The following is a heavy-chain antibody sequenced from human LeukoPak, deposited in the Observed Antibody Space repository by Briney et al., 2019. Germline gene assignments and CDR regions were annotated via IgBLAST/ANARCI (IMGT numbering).Heavy chain of an antibody. Sequence: GGSLRLFCAPSGFTFDDYGMRWVRRARGEGLEWVSGINWNGGSTGYADSVKGRFNISRDNAKNSLYLQMNSLRAEDTALYYCARGGWNDGYYYYYMDVWGKGTTVTVSS. CDR3: ARGGWNDGYYYYYMDV. CDR2: INWNGGST. D-gene: IGHD1-1*01. J-gene: IGHJ6*03. CDR1: GFTFDDYG. V-gene: IGHV3-20*04.